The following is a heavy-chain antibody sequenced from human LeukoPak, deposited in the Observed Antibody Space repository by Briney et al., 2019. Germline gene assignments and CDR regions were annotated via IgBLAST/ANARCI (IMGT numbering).Heavy chain of an antibody. J-gene: IGHJ4*02. D-gene: IGHD3-16*01. CDR2: ISSSSSYI. CDR1: GFTFSSYS. V-gene: IGHV3-21*01. CDR3: ARDRPLSPYYFDY. Sequence: VGSLRLSCVASGFTFSSYSMNWVRQTPGKGLEWVSSISSSSSYIYYADSVKGRFTISRDNAKNSLYLQMNSLRAEDTAVYYCARDRPLSPYYFDYWGQGTLVTVSS.